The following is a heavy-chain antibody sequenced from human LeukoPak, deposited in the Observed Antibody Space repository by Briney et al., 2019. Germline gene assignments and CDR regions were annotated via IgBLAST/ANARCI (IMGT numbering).Heavy chain of an antibody. CDR1: GYTFTSYD. V-gene: IGHV1-8*01. Sequence: GASVKVSCKAPGYTFTSYDINWVRQATGQGLEWMGWMNPNSGNTGYAQKFQGRVTMTRNTSISTAYMELSSLRSEDTAVYYCARDGGGDYEQNWLDPWGQGTLVTVSS. CDR2: MNPNSGNT. J-gene: IGHJ5*02. D-gene: IGHD2-21*02. CDR3: ARDGGGDYEQNWLDP.